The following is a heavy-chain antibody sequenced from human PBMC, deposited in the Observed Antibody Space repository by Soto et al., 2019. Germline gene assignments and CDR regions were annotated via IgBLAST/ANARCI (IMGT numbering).Heavy chain of an antibody. CDR3: ARHVPYCSDTSHCAYGMDV. Sequence: SATQSLTCVAWGGSFSSSDRRWIRQPSGKGMEWIGYIYYSGSTNYNPSLKSRVTISVDTSKNQFSLKLSSVTAADTAVYYCARHVPYCSDTSHCAYGMDVWGQGTTVTVS. CDR1: GGSFSSSD. D-gene: IGHD2-2*01. CDR2: IYYSGST. J-gene: IGHJ6*02. V-gene: IGHV4-59*08.